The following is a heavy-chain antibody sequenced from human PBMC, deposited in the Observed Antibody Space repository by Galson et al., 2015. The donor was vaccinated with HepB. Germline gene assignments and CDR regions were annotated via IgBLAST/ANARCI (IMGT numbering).Heavy chain of an antibody. CDR2: MKSDGSTT. V-gene: IGHV3-74*01. CDR1: GFTFSNYW. Sequence: LRLSCAASGFTFSNYWMHWVRQAPGKGLVWVSRMKSDGSTTTYADSVKGRFTISRDNARNTLYLQMYSLRAEDTAVYYCARGSGAVVVRGLIISNDYGLDVWGQGTTVTVSS. J-gene: IGHJ6*02. CDR3: ARGSGAVVVRGLIISNDYGLDV. D-gene: IGHD3-10*01.